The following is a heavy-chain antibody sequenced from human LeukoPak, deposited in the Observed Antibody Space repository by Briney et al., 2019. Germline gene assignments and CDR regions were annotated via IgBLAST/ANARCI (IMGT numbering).Heavy chain of an antibody. V-gene: IGHV1-69*01. CDR3: AREIGQGASFDY. CDR2: IIPVFGTA. D-gene: IGHD3-16*01. CDR1: GGTFSSYA. J-gene: IGHJ4*02. Sequence: SVKVSCKASGGTFSSYAISWVRQAPGQGLEWMGGIIPVFGTANYAQKFQGRVTITADESTSTAYMELSSLRSEDTAMYYCAREIGQGASFDYWGQGTLVTVSS.